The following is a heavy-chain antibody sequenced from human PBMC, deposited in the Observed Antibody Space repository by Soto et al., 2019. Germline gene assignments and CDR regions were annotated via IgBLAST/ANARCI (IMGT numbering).Heavy chain of an antibody. CDR3: AKGYYDFWSGYYTDPFDAFDI. D-gene: IGHD3-3*01. Sequence: WGSMRLSCAASGFTFSSYGMHWVRQAPGKGLEWVAVISYDGSNKYYADSVKGRFTISRDNSKNTLYLQMNSLRAEDTAVYYCAKGYYDFWSGYYTDPFDAFDIWGQGTMVTVSS. CDR2: ISYDGSNK. J-gene: IGHJ3*02. CDR1: GFTFSSYG. V-gene: IGHV3-30*18.